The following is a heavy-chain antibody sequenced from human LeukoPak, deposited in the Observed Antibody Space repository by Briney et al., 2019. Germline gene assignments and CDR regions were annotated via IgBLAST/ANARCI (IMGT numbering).Heavy chain of an antibody. CDR1: GYTFTGYY. V-gene: IGHV1-2*02. Sequence: ASVKVSCKASGYTFTGYYMHWVRQAPGQGLEWMGWINPNSGGTNYAQKFQGRVTMTRDTSISTAYMELSRLRSDDTAVYYCASAAAAINYYYYMDVCGKGTTVTVSS. CDR3: ASAAAAINYYYYMDV. CDR2: INPNSGGT. J-gene: IGHJ6*03. D-gene: IGHD6-13*01.